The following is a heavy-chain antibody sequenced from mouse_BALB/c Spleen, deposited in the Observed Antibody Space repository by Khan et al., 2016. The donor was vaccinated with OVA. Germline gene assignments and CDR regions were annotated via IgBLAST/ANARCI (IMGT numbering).Heavy chain of an antibody. V-gene: IGHV1-76*01. CDR2: IYPGTGST. CDR1: GYIFTSYW. Sequence: QVQLKQSGAELVRPGASVKLSCKPSGYIFTSYWIHWVKQRSGQGLEWIARIYPGTGSTYHNEKFKGKATLTADKSSSTVYMQLSSLKSEDSAVYFCARRDYDADYFDYWGQGTTLTVSS. J-gene: IGHJ2*01. D-gene: IGHD2-4*01. CDR3: ARRDYDADYFDY.